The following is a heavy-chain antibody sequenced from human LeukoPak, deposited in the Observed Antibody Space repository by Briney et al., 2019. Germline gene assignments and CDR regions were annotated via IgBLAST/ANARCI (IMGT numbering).Heavy chain of an antibody. J-gene: IGHJ4*02. CDR2: IYHSGST. D-gene: IGHD2-21*01. CDR3: ARYLHISAPFDV. Sequence: SETLSLTCTVSGYSIRNGFYWGWIRQPPGKGLEWIGSIYHSGSTNYNPSLESRVTISVDTSKNQFSLTLTSVTAADTAVYYCARYLHISAPFDVWGQGTLVTVSS. CDR1: GYSIRNGFY. V-gene: IGHV4-38-2*02.